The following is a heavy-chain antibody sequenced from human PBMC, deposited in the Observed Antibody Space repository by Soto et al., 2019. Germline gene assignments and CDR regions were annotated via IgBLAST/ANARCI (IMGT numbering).Heavy chain of an antibody. CDR2: INPNSGGT. D-gene: IGHD2-21*02. CDR3: ARQFAYCGGDCYTEPIDY. Sequence: ASVKVSCKASGYTFTGYYIHWVRQAPGQGLEWMGWINPNSGGTKYAQKFQGRVTMTRDTSISTAYVDLSRLDSDDTAVYYCARQFAYCGGDCYTEPIDYWGQGTLVTVYS. V-gene: IGHV1-2*02. CDR1: GYTFTGYY. J-gene: IGHJ4*02.